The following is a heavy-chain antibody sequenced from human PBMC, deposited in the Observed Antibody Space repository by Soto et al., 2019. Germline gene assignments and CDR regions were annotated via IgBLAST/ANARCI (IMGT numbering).Heavy chain of an antibody. J-gene: IGHJ6*02. D-gene: IGHD6-13*01. CDR3: ARGPRTKYSSSWYPDYYYGMDV. Sequence: GGSLRLSCAASGFTFSSYAMHWGRQAPGKGLEWVAVISYDGSNKYYADSVKGRFTISRDNSKNTLYLQMNSLRAEDTAVYYCARGPRTKYSSSWYPDYYYGMDVWGQGTTVTVSS. CDR2: ISYDGSNK. V-gene: IGHV3-30-3*01. CDR1: GFTFSSYA.